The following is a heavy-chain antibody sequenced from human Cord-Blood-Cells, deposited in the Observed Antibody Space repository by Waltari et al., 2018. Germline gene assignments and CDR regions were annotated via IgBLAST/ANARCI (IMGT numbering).Heavy chain of an antibody. CDR3: AREAPDYYYYYMDV. Sequence: QVQLQQWGAGLLKPSETLSLTCAVYGGSFRGYYWSWIRQPPGKGLEWIGEINHSGSTNYNPSLKSRVTISVDTSKNQFSLKLSSVTAADTAVYYCAREAPDYYYYYMDVWGKGTTVTVSS. V-gene: IGHV4-34*01. J-gene: IGHJ6*03. CDR1: GGSFRGYY. CDR2: INHSGST.